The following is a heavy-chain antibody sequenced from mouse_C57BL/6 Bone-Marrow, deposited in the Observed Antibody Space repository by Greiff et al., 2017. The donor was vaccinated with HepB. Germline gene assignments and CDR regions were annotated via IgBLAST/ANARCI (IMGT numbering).Heavy chain of an antibody. Sequence: VQLVESGPGLVKPSQSLSLTCSVTGYSITSGYYWNWIRQFPGNKLEWMGYISYDGSNNYNPSLKNRISITRDTSKNQFFLKLNSVTTEDTATYYCAKDLLSYYYAMDYWGQGTSVTVSS. CDR1: GYSITSGYY. CDR2: ISYDGSN. J-gene: IGHJ4*01. D-gene: IGHD2-1*01. V-gene: IGHV3-6*01. CDR3: AKDLLSYYYAMDY.